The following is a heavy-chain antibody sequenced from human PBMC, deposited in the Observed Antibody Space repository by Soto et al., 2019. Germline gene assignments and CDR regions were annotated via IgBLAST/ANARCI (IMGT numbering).Heavy chain of an antibody. J-gene: IGHJ6*02. CDR3: AHGYSSDCYYGMAF. CDR1: GFSLSTRRVG. V-gene: IGHV2-5*01. CDR2: IYWNYDK. D-gene: IGHD6-25*01. Sequence: RPTPVNPTQTLTLTYTFSGFSLSTRRVGVGWIRQPPGKALEWLALIYWNYDKRYSPSLKSRLTITKDTSKNQVVLTMTNMDPVDTAIYYCAHGYSSDCYYGMAFLGQGTTVPVSS.